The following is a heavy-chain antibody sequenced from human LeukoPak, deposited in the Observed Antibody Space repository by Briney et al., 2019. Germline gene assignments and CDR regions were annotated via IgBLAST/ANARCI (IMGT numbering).Heavy chain of an antibody. D-gene: IGHD3/OR15-3a*01. Sequence: PGGSLRLSCAASGFTFSSYGMHWVRQAPGKGLEWVAFIRYDGSNKYYADSVKGRFTISRDNSKNTLYLQMNSLRAEDTAVYYCAKGGGFLDPIDYWGQGTLVTVSS. V-gene: IGHV3-30*02. CDR1: GFTFSSYG. CDR3: AKGGGFLDPIDY. CDR2: IRYDGSNK. J-gene: IGHJ4*02.